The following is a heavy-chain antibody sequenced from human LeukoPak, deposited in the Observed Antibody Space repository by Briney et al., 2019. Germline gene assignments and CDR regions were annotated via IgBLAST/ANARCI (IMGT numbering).Heavy chain of an antibody. Sequence: GGSLRLSCAASGFTFSGYAMSWVRQAPGKGLEWVSAISGSGGSTYYADSVKGRFTISRDNSKNTLYLQMNSLRAEDTAVYYCAKAKAQMDTMLPYYYYMDVWGKGTTVTVSS. D-gene: IGHD5-12*01. CDR1: GFTFSGYA. CDR3: AKAKAQMDTMLPYYYYMDV. V-gene: IGHV3-23*01. J-gene: IGHJ6*03. CDR2: ISGSGGST.